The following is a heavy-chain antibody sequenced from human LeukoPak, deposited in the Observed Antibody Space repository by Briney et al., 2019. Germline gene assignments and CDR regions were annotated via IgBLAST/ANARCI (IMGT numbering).Heavy chain of an antibody. D-gene: IGHD3-22*01. J-gene: IGHJ6*03. V-gene: IGHV1-69*13. CDR1: GGTFSSYA. CDR3: ATAAYYYDSSGYWGGYYYYYYMDV. Sequence: ASVKVSCKASGGTFSSYAISWVRQAPGQGLEWIGGIIPIFGTANYAQKFQGRVTITADESTSTAYMELSSLRSEDTAVYYCATAAYYYDSSGYWGGYYYYYYMDVWGKGTTVTVSS. CDR2: IIPIFGTA.